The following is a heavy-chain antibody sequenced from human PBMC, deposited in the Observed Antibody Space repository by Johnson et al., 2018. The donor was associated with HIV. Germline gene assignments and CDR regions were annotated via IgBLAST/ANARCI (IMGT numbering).Heavy chain of an antibody. J-gene: IGHJ3*02. CDR2: IGTSGDT. V-gene: IGHV3-13*01. CDR1: GFTLSRYD. CDR3: TTAPTTWIQVWSLGAFDI. Sequence: EQLVESGGGLVQPGGSLRLSCAASGFTLSRYDMHWVRQPTGKGLEWVSGIGTSGDTYSGSVKGRFTVSRENAKNFLYLQMNSLKTEDTAVYYCTTAPTTWIQVWSLGAFDIWGQGTMVTVSS. D-gene: IGHD5-18*01.